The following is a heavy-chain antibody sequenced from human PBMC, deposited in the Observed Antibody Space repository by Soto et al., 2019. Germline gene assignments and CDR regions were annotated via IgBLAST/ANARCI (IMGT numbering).Heavy chain of an antibody. J-gene: IGHJ6*02. CDR1: GYTFISHG. CDR3: ARVSSSIVVVPDYGMDV. V-gene: IGHV1-18*04. Sequence: QVQLVQSGVEVKKPGASVKVSCKASGYTFISHGISWVRQAPGQGLEWMGWISGQNGNTNYAQKLQGRVTLTTDTSTSTAYMELRSLRSDDTAVCYCARVSSSIVVVPDYGMDVWGQGTTVTVSS. CDR2: ISGQNGNT. D-gene: IGHD2-15*01.